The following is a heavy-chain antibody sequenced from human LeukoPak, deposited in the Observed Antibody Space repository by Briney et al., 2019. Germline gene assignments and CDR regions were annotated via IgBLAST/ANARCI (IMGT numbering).Heavy chain of an antibody. CDR3: ARHRYYDILTGYFQPDAFDI. V-gene: IGHV4-59*08. J-gene: IGHJ3*02. D-gene: IGHD3-9*01. Sequence: PSETLSLTCTVSGGSISSYYWSWIRQPPAKGLEWIGYIYYSGSTNYNHSLQNRVSISVDTTKNQSSLKLSSVTAADKAVYYYARHRYYDILTGYFQPDAFDIWGQGTMVTVSS. CDR2: IYYSGST. CDR1: GGSISSYY.